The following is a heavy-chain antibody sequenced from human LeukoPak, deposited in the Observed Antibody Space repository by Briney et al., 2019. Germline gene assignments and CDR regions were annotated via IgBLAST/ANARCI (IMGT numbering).Heavy chain of an antibody. CDR1: GGSVSSGSYY. Sequence: SETLSLTCTVSGGSVSSGSYYWSWIRQPPGKGLEWIGYIYYSGSTNYNPSLKSRVTISVDTSKNQFSPKLSSVTAADTAVYYCARGFLQWLTFDYWGQGTLVTVSS. CDR2: IYYSGST. J-gene: IGHJ4*02. V-gene: IGHV4-61*01. CDR3: ARGFLQWLTFDY. D-gene: IGHD6-19*01.